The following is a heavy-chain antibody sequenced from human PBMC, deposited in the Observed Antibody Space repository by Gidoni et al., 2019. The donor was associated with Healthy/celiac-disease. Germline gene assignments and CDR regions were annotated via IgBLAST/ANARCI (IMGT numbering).Heavy chain of an antibody. CDR2: ISWDGGST. Sequence: EVQLVESGGVVVQPGGSLRLSCAASGFPFDDYALPWVRQAPGKGLEWVSLISWDGGSTYYADSVKGRFTISRDNSKNSLYLQMNSLRAEDTALYYCARGVEQQLVPTYYYYGMDVWGQGTTVTVSS. D-gene: IGHD6-13*01. J-gene: IGHJ6*02. V-gene: IGHV3-43D*03. CDR1: GFPFDDYA. CDR3: ARGVEQQLVPTYYYYGMDV.